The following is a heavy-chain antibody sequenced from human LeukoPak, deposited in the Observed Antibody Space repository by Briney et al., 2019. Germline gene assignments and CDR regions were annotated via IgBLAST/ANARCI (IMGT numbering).Heavy chain of an antibody. J-gene: IGHJ6*03. CDR3: ATYSSSWYSDYYYYMDV. V-gene: IGHV4-30-4*08. Sequence: SETLSLTCAVSGYSISSGYYWGWIRQPPGKGLEWIGYIYYSGSTYYNPSLKSRVTISVDTSKNQFSLKLSSVTAADTAVYYCATYSSSWYSDYYYYMDVWGKGTTVTVSS. D-gene: IGHD6-13*01. CDR1: GYSISSGYY. CDR2: IYYSGST.